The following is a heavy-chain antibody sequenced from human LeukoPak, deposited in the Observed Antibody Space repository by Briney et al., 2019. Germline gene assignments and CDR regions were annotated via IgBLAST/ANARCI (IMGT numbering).Heavy chain of an antibody. J-gene: IGHJ4*02. Sequence: PSETLSLTCTVSGGSISSSSYYWGWIRQPPGKGLEWIGSFYYSGGTYYNPTLESRVTISVDTSKNQFSLKLSSVTAADTAVYYCARPAWGTFDFDYWGQGTLVTVSS. CDR3: ARPAWGTFDFDY. V-gene: IGHV4-39*01. CDR2: FYYSGGT. CDR1: GGSISSSSYY. D-gene: IGHD3-16*01.